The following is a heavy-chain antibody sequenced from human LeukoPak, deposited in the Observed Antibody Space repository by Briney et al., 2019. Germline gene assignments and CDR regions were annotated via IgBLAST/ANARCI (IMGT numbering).Heavy chain of an antibody. V-gene: IGHV3-33*06. CDR2: IWSNGINK. CDR3: AKEYAPFVGCDY. Sequence: GGSLRLSCGASGFTFSSSGMQWVRQAPGKGLEGVGVIWSNGINKYYAVSVKGRFTIYKDNSKNTLSLQMDSLRVEDSGLYYCAKEYAPFVGCDYWGQGILVTVSS. CDR1: GFTFSSSG. J-gene: IGHJ4*02. D-gene: IGHD1-26*01.